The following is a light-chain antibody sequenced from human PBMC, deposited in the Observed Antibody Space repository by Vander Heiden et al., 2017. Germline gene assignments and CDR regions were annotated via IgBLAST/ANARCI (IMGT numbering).Light chain of an antibody. CDR2: QDS. CDR1: KLGDKY. Sequence: VSVSPGQTASITCSGDKLGDKYACWYQQKPGQSPVLVIYQDSKRPSGIPERFSGSNSGNTATLTISGTQAMDEADYYCQAWDSSTVVFGGGTKLTVL. J-gene: IGLJ2*01. CDR3: QAWDSSTVV. V-gene: IGLV3-1*01.